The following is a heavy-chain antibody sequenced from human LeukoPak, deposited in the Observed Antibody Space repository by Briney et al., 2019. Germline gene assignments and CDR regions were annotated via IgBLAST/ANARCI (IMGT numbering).Heavy chain of an antibody. D-gene: IGHD3-9*01. CDR1: GFTFSSYS. CDR2: ISSSSSYI. Sequence: GGSLRLSCAASGFTFSSYSMNWVRQAPGKGLEWVSSISSSSSYIYYADSVKGRFTISRDNSKNTLYLQMNSLRAEDTAVYYCARGIDILTGYYYYFDYWGQGTLVTVSS. CDR3: ARGIDILTGYYYYFDY. J-gene: IGHJ4*02. V-gene: IGHV3-21*01.